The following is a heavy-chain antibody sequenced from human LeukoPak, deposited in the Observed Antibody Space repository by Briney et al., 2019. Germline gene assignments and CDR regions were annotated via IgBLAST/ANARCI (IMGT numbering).Heavy chain of an antibody. V-gene: IGHV1-8*01. CDR3: ASQDDILTGYSS. CDR1: GYTFTSYD. CDR2: MNPNSGNT. J-gene: IGHJ5*02. Sequence: ASVKVSCKASGYTFTSYDINWVRQATGQGLEWMGWMNPNSGNTGYARKFQGRVTMTRNTSISTAYMELSSLRSEDTAVYYCASQDDILTGYSSWGQGTLVTVSS. D-gene: IGHD3-9*01.